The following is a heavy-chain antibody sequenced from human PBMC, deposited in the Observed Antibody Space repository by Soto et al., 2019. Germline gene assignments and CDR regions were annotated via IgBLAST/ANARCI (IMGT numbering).Heavy chain of an antibody. J-gene: IGHJ6*02. Sequence: NPSETLSLTCSVSGYSVSSSDYYWAWIRQPPGKGLEWIGSMFYSGLTYYNPSLKSRVTLSVDTSKNQFSVRLNSVTAADTAVYYCAPLSVSLSGPYGIHVWGQVTTVTVS. D-gene: IGHD5-12*01. V-gene: IGHV4-39*01. CDR2: MFYSGLT. CDR3: APLSVSLSGPYGIHV. CDR1: GYSVSSSDYY.